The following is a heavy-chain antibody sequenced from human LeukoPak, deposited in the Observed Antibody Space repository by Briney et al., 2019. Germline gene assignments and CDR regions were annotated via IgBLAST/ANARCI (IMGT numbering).Heavy chain of an antibody. V-gene: IGHV4-4*07. Sequence: SETLSLTCTVSGGSISSYYWSWIRQPAGKGLEWIGRIYTSGSTNYNPSLKSRVTMSVDTSKNQFSLKLSSVTAADTAVYYCARDYCSSTSCYENWFDPWGQGTLVTVSS. D-gene: IGHD2-2*01. CDR3: ARDYCSSTSCYENWFDP. J-gene: IGHJ5*02. CDR2: IYTSGST. CDR1: GGSISSYY.